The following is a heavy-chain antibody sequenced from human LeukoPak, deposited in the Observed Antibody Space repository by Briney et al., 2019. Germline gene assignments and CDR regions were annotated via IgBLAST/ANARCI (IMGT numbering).Heavy chain of an antibody. V-gene: IGHV1-46*01. Sequence: ASVKVSCKASGYTFTSYYMHWVRQAPGQGLEWMGIINPSGGSTSYAQKFQGRVTTTRDTSTSTVYMELSSLRSEDTAVYYCARDYYDSSGSQALHSGNFDYWGQGTLVTVSS. CDR3: ARDYYDSSGSQALHSGNFDY. D-gene: IGHD3-22*01. CDR1: GYTFTSYY. CDR2: INPSGGST. J-gene: IGHJ4*02.